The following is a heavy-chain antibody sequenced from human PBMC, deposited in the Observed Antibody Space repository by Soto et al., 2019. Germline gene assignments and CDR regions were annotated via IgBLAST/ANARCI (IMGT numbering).Heavy chain of an antibody. CDR1: GGSFSGYY. Sequence: QVQLQQWGAGLLKPSETLSLTCAVYGGSFSGYYWTWIRQPPGTGLDWIGEINHSVSTNYNPSLKSRVTISVDTSKNQFSLKLTSVTAADPAVYYCARDKITGLFDYWGQGTLVTVSS. CDR3: ARDKITGLFDY. J-gene: IGHJ4*02. CDR2: INHSVST. V-gene: IGHV4-34*01. D-gene: IGHD2-8*02.